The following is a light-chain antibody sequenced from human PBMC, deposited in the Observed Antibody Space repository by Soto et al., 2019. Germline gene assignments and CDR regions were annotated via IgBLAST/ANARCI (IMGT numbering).Light chain of an antibody. CDR1: SSDVGAYNF. CDR3: SSYAGSINSFYV. CDR2: EVS. J-gene: IGLJ1*01. Sequence: QSALTQPRSVSGSPGQSVTISCTGTSSDVGAYNFVSWYQQQHPGKAPKLMIYEVSKRPSGVPDRFSGSKSGNTAYLTVSGLQAEDEADYYCSSYAGSINSFYVFGTGTKVTVL. V-gene: IGLV2-8*01.